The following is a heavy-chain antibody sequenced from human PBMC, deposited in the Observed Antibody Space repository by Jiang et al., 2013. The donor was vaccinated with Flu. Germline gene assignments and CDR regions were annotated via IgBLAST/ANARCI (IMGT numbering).Heavy chain of an antibody. Sequence: GVVQPGRSLRLSCAASGFTFSSYGMHWVRQAPGKGLEWVAVISYDGTNKYYADSVKGRLTISRDNSKNTLFLQMNSLRAEDTAVYYCAKDKGAYFYYYGMDVWGLGTTVTVSS. D-gene: IGHD1-26*01. J-gene: IGHJ6*02. V-gene: IGHV3-30*18. CDR2: ISYDGTNK. CDR1: GFTFSSYG. CDR3: AKDKGAYFYYYGMDV.